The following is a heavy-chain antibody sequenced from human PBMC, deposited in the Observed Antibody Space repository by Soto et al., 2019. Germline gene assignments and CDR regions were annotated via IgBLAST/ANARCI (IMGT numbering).Heavy chain of an antibody. Sequence: GSLRLSCAASGFTFSSYAMHWVRQAPGKGLEWVAVISYDGSNKYYADSVKGRFTISRDNSKNTLYLQMNSLRAEDTAVYYCARDSIAARLSLDYWGQGTLVTVSS. CDR3: ARDSIAARLSLDY. CDR1: GFTFSSYA. CDR2: ISYDGSNK. J-gene: IGHJ4*02. D-gene: IGHD6-6*01. V-gene: IGHV3-30-3*01.